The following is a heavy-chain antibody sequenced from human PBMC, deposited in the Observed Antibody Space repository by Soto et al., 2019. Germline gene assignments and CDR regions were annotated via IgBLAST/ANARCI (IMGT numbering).Heavy chain of an antibody. D-gene: IGHD6-19*01. Sequence: ASVKVSCKASGFTFSGHYIHWVRQAPGQGLEWMGWISAYNGNTNYAQKLQGRVTMTTDTSTSTAYMELRSLRSDDTAVYYCARDRGGWYGWFDPWGQGTLVTVSS. CDR2: ISAYNGNT. V-gene: IGHV1-18*04. J-gene: IGHJ5*02. CDR1: GFTFSGHY. CDR3: ARDRGGWYGWFDP.